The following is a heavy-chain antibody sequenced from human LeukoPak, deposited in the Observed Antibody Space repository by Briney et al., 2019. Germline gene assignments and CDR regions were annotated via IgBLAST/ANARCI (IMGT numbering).Heavy chain of an antibody. CDR2: LYYSGGT. V-gene: IGHV4-39*01. CDR1: GGSISSSSHY. J-gene: IGHJ6*02. CDR3: ARHDCTTTSCLYFYGMDV. Sequence: SETLSLTCTVSGGSISSSSHYWGWIRQPPGKGPEWIGSLYYSGGTYYNPSLKSRVTISVDTSKNQFSLKLSSVTATDTAVYYCARHDCTTTSCLYFYGMDVWGQGTTVTVSS. D-gene: IGHD2-2*01.